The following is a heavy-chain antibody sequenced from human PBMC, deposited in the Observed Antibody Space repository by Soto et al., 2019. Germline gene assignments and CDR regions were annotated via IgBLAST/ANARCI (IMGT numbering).Heavy chain of an antibody. V-gene: IGHV1-18*01. D-gene: IGHD4-17*01. CDR2: IRAYNGNT. Sequence: QVQRVQSGAEVKKPGASVKVSCKASGYTFTSYVINWGRRAPGQGLEWRGWIRAYNGNTNYAQKFQGRVTMTTDTTTSTAYMELRSLRSDETAVYYCARGTTVETGSYWGQGTLVTVSS. CDR3: ARGTTVETGSY. CDR1: GYTFTSYV. J-gene: IGHJ4*02.